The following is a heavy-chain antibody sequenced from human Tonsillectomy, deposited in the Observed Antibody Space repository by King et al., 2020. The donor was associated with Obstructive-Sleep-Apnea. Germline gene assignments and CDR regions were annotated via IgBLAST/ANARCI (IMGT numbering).Heavy chain of an antibody. CDR3: SRDPLALLDSRGWVPFDY. Sequence: VQLVESGGGLVQPGGSLRLSCAASGFTFSSYWMHWVRQAPGKGLGWVSLINRDGSSTSYAVAVKGRFTISRDNAKNKLYLQMNSLRAEDTAVYYGSRDPLALLDSRGWVPFDYWGKGTLVTVSS. V-gene: IGHV3-74*01. D-gene: IGHD6-19*01. J-gene: IGHJ4*02. CDR2: INRDGSST. CDR1: GFTFSSYW.